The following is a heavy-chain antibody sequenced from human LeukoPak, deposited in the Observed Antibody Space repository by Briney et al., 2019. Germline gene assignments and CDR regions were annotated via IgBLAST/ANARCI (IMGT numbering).Heavy chain of an antibody. CDR1: GGSISSGSYY. V-gene: IGHV4-61*09. CDR2: IYASGGT. CDR3: TREKSYGYIRADS. J-gene: IGHJ4*02. D-gene: IGHD3-16*01. Sequence: NTSETLSLTCTVSGGSISSGSYYWRWIRQPAGKGLEWIGHIYASGGTKYNPSLESRVTISIDTSKNQLSLRLSSVTAADTAVYYCTREKSYGYIRADSWGQGTLVAVSS.